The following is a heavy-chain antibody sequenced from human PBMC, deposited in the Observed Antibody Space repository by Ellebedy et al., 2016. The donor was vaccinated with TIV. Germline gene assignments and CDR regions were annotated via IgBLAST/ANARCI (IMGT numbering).Heavy chain of an antibody. V-gene: IGHV7-4-1*02. D-gene: IGHD1-1*01. CDR3: ARDSRYNWNDWDYYHMDV. Sequence: ASVKVSCKASGYTLTAYPMNWVRHAPGQGLEWLGWINTNTGNPTYSQGFRGQFVFSLDTSVSTAYLEISSLRAEDTAVYYCARDSRYNWNDWDYYHMDVWGKGTTVTVSS. CDR2: INTNTGNP. J-gene: IGHJ6*03. CDR1: GYTLTAYP.